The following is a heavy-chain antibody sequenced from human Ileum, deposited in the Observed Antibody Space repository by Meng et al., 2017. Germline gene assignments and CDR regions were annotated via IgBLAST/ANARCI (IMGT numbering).Heavy chain of an antibody. CDR1: GRSISSSDW. Sequence: QVTLQESGPGLVEPSGTLSLTCAVPGRSISSSDWWSWVRQPPGKGLEWIAEMNLGGSPNYNPSLKSRVTMSVDKSNDHLSLQLTSVTAADTAVYYCAHIFDSWGQGTLVTVSS. CDR2: MNLGGSP. V-gene: IGHV4-4*02. J-gene: IGHJ4*02. CDR3: AHIFDS.